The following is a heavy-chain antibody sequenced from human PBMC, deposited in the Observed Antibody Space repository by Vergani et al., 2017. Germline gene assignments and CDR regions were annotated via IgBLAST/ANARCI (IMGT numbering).Heavy chain of an antibody. J-gene: IGHJ5*02. CDR2: ISSSTSTI. Sequence: EAQLVESGGGLIQPGGSLRLSCAASGFTFSRYGMDWVRQAPGKGLEWIAYISSSTSTIYYADSVKGRFTISRDNAKNSLFLQMDNLRADDTAVYYCVREARSIAWFGYFDPWGQGTLVTVSS. CDR1: GFTFSRYG. D-gene: IGHD3-10*01. V-gene: IGHV3-48*01. CDR3: VREARSIAWFGYFDP.